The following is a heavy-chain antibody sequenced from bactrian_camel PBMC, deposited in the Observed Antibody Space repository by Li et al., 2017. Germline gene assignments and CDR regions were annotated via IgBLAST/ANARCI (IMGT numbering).Heavy chain of an antibody. D-gene: IGHD2*01. CDR1: GYSTSGSYC. V-gene: IGHV3S55*01. Sequence: HVQLVESGGGTVKPGGSLRLSCQASGYSTSGSYCMGWFRRAPGKEREGVAAIDRDGLTTYADSVKGRFTINRDNAANTLFLQMNNLKPEDTAMYYCARSPWYADHCLSRSDNYWGQGTQVTVS. CDR2: IDRDGLT. J-gene: IGHJ4*01. CDR3: ARSPWYADHCLSRSDNY.